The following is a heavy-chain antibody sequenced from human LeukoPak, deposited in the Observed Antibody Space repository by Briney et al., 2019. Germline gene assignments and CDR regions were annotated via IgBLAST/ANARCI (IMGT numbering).Heavy chain of an antibody. Sequence: PSETLSLTCAVYGGSLSGYYWSWIRQLPGKGLEWIGEINHSGSTNYNPSLKSRVTISVDTSKNQFSLKLSSVTAADTDVYYCARGSLLWKHEIPDYWGQGTLVTVSS. V-gene: IGHV4-34*01. D-gene: IGHD2-2*01. CDR1: GGSLSGYY. CDR3: ARGSLLWKHEIPDY. CDR2: INHSGST. J-gene: IGHJ4*02.